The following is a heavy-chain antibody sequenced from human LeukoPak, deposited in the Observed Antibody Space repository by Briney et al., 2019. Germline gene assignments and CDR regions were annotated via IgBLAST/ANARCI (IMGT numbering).Heavy chain of an antibody. Sequence: GESLKISCKASGNTFTSYWIGWVRQMPGKGLEWMGIIYPGDSNIRYSPSSQGQVTISADKSISTAYLQWSSLKASDTAMYYCARQHATVGAFDIWGQGTMVTVSS. D-gene: IGHD4-23*01. J-gene: IGHJ3*02. CDR2: IYPGDSNI. V-gene: IGHV5-51*01. CDR1: GNTFTSYW. CDR3: ARQHATVGAFDI.